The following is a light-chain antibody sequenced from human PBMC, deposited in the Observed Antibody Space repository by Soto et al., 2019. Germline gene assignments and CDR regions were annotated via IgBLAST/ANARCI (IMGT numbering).Light chain of an antibody. CDR3: QQYGSSPVT. J-gene: IGKJ1*01. Sequence: EIVLTQSPGTLSLSPGERATLSCRASQSVSSSYLAWYQQKSGQAPRLLIHGASSRATGIPDRFSSNRSGTNFTLTISRLEPEDRAVYYCQQYGSSPVTFGQATKVDSK. CDR2: GAS. V-gene: IGKV3-20*01. CDR1: QSVSSSY.